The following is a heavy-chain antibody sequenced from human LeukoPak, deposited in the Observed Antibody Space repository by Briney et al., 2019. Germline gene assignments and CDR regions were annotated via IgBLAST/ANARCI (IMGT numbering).Heavy chain of an antibody. V-gene: IGHV3-23*01. J-gene: IGHJ3*02. CDR1: GFTFSSYA. Sequence: GGSLRLSCVASGFTFSSYAMSWVRQAPGRGLEWVSAINGGGESTFYADAVKGRFTISRDNSDSVLYLQMNSLRAEDTAVYYCAKYYYGSGTYAFDIWGQGTMVTVSS. CDR2: INGGGEST. CDR3: AKYYYGSGTYAFDI. D-gene: IGHD3-10*01.